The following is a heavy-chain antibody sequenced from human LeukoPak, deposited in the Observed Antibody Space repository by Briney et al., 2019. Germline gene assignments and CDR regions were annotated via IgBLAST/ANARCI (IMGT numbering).Heavy chain of an antibody. CDR3: ARGGGYYGSGSLHYYYYGMDV. CDR2: ISSDGSNT. V-gene: IGHV3-30*03. D-gene: IGHD3-10*01. Sequence: GGSLRLSCAVSGFTLSNYGMHWVRQATGKGLEWVAVISSDGSNTYYADSVKGRFTISRDNSRDTLYLQMNSLRAEDTAVYYCARGGGYYGSGSLHYYYYGMDVWGQGTTVTVSS. CDR1: GFTLSNYG. J-gene: IGHJ6*02.